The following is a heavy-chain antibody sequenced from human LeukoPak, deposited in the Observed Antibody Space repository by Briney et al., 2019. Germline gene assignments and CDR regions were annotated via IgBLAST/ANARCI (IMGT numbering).Heavy chain of an antibody. Sequence: SETLALTCVVHGGSFSVYYWTWIRQPPGKGLEWIGDINHSGSTNYNPSLNSRVTISVDASRNQFSLKLTSVTAADTAVYYCAGSSSGFFLFWGQGSLVTVSS. D-gene: IGHD3-22*01. CDR1: GGSFSVYY. CDR3: AGSSSGFFLF. V-gene: IGHV4-34*01. J-gene: IGHJ4*02. CDR2: INHSGST.